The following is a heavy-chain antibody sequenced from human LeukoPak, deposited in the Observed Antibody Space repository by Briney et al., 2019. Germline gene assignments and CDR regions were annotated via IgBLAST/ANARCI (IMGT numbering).Heavy chain of an antibody. J-gene: IGHJ4*02. Sequence: GGSLRLSCAASGFTFSSYAMSWVRQAPGKGLEWVSAISGSGGSTYYADSVKGRFTISRDNSKNTPYLQMSSLRAEDTAVYYCAKSTAMGDFDYWGQGTLVTVSS. CDR3: AKSTAMGDFDY. D-gene: IGHD5-18*01. CDR2: ISGSGGST. V-gene: IGHV3-23*01. CDR1: GFTFSSYA.